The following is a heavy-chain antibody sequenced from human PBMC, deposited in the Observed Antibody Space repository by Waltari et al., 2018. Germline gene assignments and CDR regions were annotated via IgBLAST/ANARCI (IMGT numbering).Heavy chain of an antibody. J-gene: IGHJ4*02. D-gene: IGHD3-3*01. CDR1: GGAICSSSYY. CDR3: ARDLGNYDFWSGYYHFDY. Sequence: QLQLQESRPGLVKPSETLSLTCTVSGGAICSSSYYWGWIRQPPGKGMEWIGSIYYSGSTYYKPSLKSRVTISVDTSKNQFSLKLSSVTAADTAVYYCARDLGNYDFWSGYYHFDYWGQGTLVTVSS. V-gene: IGHV4-39*07. CDR2: IYYSGST.